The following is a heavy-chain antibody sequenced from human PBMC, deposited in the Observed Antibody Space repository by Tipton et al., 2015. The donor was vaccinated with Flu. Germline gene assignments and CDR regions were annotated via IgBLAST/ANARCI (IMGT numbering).Heavy chain of an antibody. D-gene: IGHD3-10*01. CDR3: ARYLYGMDV. Sequence: SLRLSCAASGFTVSSNYMSLVRQAPGKGLEWVSVIYSGGSTYYADSVKGRFTISRDNAKNSLYLQMNSLRAEDTALYYCARYLYGMDVWGQGTTVTVSS. CDR2: IYSGGST. J-gene: IGHJ6*02. CDR1: GFTVSSNY. V-gene: IGHV3-53*05.